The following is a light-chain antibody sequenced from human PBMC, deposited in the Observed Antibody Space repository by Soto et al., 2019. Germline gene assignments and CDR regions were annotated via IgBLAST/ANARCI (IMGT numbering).Light chain of an antibody. V-gene: IGLV2-23*01. CDR3: CSYAGSRTLV. Sequence: QSVLTQPASVSGSPGQSITISCTGTSSDVGTYNLVSWYQQHPGKAPKLMIYEGSKRPSGVSNRLSGSKSGNTASLTISRLQSEDEADYYCCSYAGSRTLVFGGGTKLTVL. CDR2: EGS. CDR1: SSDVGTYNL. J-gene: IGLJ2*01.